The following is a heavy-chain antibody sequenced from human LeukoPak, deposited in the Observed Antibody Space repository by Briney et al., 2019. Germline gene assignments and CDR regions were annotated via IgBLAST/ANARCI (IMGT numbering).Heavy chain of an antibody. CDR2: ISSSSSYI. D-gene: IGHD6-13*01. CDR3: ARDVRLRIAADY. Sequence: GGSLRLSCAASGFTFSSYSMNWVRQAPGKGLEWVSSISSSSSYIYYADSVKGRFTISRDNAKNSLYLQMNSLRAEDTAVYYCARDVRLRIAADYWGQGTLVTVSS. V-gene: IGHV3-21*01. J-gene: IGHJ4*02. CDR1: GFTFSSYS.